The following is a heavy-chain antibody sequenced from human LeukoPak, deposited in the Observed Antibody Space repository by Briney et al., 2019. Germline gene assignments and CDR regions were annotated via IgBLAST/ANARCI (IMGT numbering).Heavy chain of an antibody. Sequence: GGSLRLTCAASAFTFSSYAMSWVRQAPEKGLEWVSAISGSGGSTYYADSVKGRFTISRDNSKNTLYLQMNSLRAEDTAVYYCAKDWDGSGSYYYRFDYWGQGTLVTVSS. CDR3: AKDWDGSGSYYYRFDY. V-gene: IGHV3-23*01. D-gene: IGHD3-10*01. CDR2: ISGSGGST. CDR1: AFTFSSYA. J-gene: IGHJ4*02.